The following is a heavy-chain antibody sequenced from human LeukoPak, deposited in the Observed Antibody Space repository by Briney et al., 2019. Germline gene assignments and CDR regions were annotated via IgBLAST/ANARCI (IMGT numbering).Heavy chain of an antibody. CDR1: GNTFITAQ. D-gene: IGHD2-8*02. CDR2: INRSSGST. J-gene: IGHJ4*02. CDR3: AREYGTGGLDY. Sequence: ASVKVSCKASGNTFITAQMHWVRQAPGQGLEWMGIINRSSGSTSYAQKFQGRVTMTRDTSTGTIYMELSSLRSEDTALYYCAREYGTGGLDYWGQGTLVTVSS. V-gene: IGHV1-46*01.